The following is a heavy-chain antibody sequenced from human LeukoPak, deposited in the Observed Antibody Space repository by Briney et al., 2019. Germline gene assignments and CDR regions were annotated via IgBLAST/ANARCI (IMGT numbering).Heavy chain of an antibody. CDR1: SGSISSSSYY. J-gene: IGHJ4*01. D-gene: IGHD5-12*01. CDR2: IYHSGST. Sequence: SETVSLTCTVSSGSISSSSYYWAWIRQPPGKGLEWIGTIYHSGSTYYNPALKSRVTISVDTSKNQFSQNLNSVTAADTAVYYCARSNPGYSAYATVGYCGQRTIVADSS. V-gene: IGHV4-39*01. CDR3: ARSNPGYSAYATVGY.